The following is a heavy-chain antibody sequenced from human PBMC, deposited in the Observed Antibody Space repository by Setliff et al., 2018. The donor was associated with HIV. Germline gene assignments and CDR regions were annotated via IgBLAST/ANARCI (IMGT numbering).Heavy chain of an antibody. V-gene: IGHV4-59*08. CDR1: GASISTYY. D-gene: IGHD3-10*01. CDR2: IYGSGST. J-gene: IGHJ5*02. CDR3: ARGWRSLIRGGWFDP. Sequence: SETLSLTCTVSGASISTYYWSWIRQTPRKGLEWIGYIYGSGSTDYNPSLNSRVTISLDTSKNQFSLRLTSVTAADTAVYYCARGWRSLIRGGWFDPWGQGTLVTVSS.